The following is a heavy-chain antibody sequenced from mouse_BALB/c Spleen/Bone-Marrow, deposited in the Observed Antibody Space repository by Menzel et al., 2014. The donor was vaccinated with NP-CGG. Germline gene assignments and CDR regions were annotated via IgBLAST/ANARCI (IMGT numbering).Heavy chain of an antibody. J-gene: IGHJ3*01. Sequence: DVMLVESGGGLVQPGGSRKLSCAASGFTFSSFGMHWVRQASEKGLEWVAYISSGSSTIYYADTVKGRFTISRDNPKNTLFLQMTSLRSEDTAMYYCASRAYWGQGTLVTVSA. V-gene: IGHV5-17*02. CDR2: ISSGSSTI. CDR1: GFTFSSFG. CDR3: ASRAY.